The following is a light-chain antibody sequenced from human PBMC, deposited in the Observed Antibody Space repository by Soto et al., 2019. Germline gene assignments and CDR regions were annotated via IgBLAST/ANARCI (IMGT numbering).Light chain of an antibody. Sequence: DIVMTQSPDSLAVSLGERATINCKSSQSVLSSSNNKNYLTWYQQKLGQPPRLLIYWASTRESGVPDRFSGSGSGADFTLTINSLQAEDGAVDYCQQYYSTPWTFGQGTKVEIK. CDR1: QSVLSSSNNKNY. J-gene: IGKJ1*01. CDR3: QQYYSTPWT. CDR2: WAS. V-gene: IGKV4-1*01.